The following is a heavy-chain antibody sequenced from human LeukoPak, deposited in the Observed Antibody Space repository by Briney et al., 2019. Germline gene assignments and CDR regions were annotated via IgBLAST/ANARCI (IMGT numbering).Heavy chain of an antibody. D-gene: IGHD3-22*01. V-gene: IGHV4-59*12. CDR3: ARGFKRYYYDSSGANWFDP. J-gene: IGHJ5*02. CDR1: GGSISSYY. Sequence: PSETLSLTCTVSGGSISSYYWNWIRQPPGKGLEWLGYIYQSGSTYYNPSLKSRVTISVDRSKNQFSLKLSSVTAADTAVYYCARGFKRYYYDSSGANWFDPWGQGTLVTVSS. CDR2: IYQSGST.